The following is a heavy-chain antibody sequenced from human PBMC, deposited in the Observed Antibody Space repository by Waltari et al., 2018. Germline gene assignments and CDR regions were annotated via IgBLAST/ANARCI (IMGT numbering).Heavy chain of an antibody. V-gene: IGHV4-39*01. D-gene: IGHD3-10*01. Sequence: QLQLQESGPGLVKPSETLSLTCTVSGGSISSSSYYWGWLRQPPGKGLEWIGSIYYSGSPYYSPAIKSRVTISVDTSKNQFSLKLSSVTAADTAVYYCARQTANERGVLLWFGSDGMDVWGQGTTVTVSS. CDR3: ARQTANERGVLLWFGSDGMDV. CDR2: IYYSGSP. J-gene: IGHJ6*02. CDR1: GGSISSSSYY.